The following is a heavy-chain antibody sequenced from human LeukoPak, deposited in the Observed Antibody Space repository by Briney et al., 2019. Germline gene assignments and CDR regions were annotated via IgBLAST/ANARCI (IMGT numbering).Heavy chain of an antibody. V-gene: IGHV3-43*01. CDR2: ISWDGGST. CDR3: AKETTENDAFDI. D-gene: IGHD1/OR15-1a*01. J-gene: IGHJ3*02. CDR1: GFTFSDYT. Sequence: GGSLRLSCAASGFTFSDYTMHWVRQAPGKGLEWVSLISWDGGSTYYADSVKGRFTISRDNSKNSLYLQMNSLRTEDTALYYCAKETTENDAFDIWGQGTMVTVSA.